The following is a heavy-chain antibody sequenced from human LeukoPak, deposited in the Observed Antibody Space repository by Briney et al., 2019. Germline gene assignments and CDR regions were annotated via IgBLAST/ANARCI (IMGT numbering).Heavy chain of an antibody. CDR2: IYYSGST. CDR1: GGSISSYY. CDR3: ARHEGTPTTVVTYYFDY. Sequence: SETLSLTCTVSGGSISSYYWSWIRQPPGRGLEWIGYIYYSGSTNYNPSIKRRVTISVETSKNQFYLKLSSVTAADAAVYYCARHEGTPTTVVTYYFDYWGQGTLVTVSS. J-gene: IGHJ4*02. V-gene: IGHV4-59*08. D-gene: IGHD4-23*01.